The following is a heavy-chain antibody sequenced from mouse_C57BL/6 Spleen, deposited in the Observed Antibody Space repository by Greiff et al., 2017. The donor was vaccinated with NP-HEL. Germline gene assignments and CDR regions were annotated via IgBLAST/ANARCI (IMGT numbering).Heavy chain of an antibody. V-gene: IGHV1-52*01. D-gene: IGHD1-1*01. CDR3: ARGPHYYGSSYPFDY. J-gene: IGHJ2*01. CDR1: GYTFTSYW. Sequence: QVQLKQPGAELVRPGSSVKLSCKASGYTFTSYWMHWVKQRPIQGLEWIGNIDPSDSETHYNQKFKDKATLTVDKSSSTAYMQLSSLTSEDSAVYYCARGPHYYGSSYPFDYWGQGTTLTVSS. CDR2: IDPSDSET.